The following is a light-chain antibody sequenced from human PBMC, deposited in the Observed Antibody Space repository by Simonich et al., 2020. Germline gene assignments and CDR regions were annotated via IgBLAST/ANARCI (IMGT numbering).Light chain of an antibody. CDR2: DVS. V-gene: IGLV2-14*03. CDR3: SSYTSSSTLV. Sequence: QSALTQPASVSGSPGQSLTISCTGTSSDVGGYNYVSWYQQHPGKAPKLMIYDVSNRPAGVSNRCSGSKSGNTASLTISGLQAEDEADYYCSSYTSSSTLVFGGGTKLTVL. CDR1: SSDVGGYNY. J-gene: IGLJ2*01.